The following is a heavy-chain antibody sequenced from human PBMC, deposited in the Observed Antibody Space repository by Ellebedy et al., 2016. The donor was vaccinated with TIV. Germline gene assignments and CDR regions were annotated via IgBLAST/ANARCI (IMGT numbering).Heavy chain of an antibody. CDR1: ASTLSGSA. V-gene: IGHV3-73*01. CDR2: IRSKANSYAT. CDR3: TPTGGSYSGFDY. J-gene: IGHJ4*02. Sequence: PGGSLTLSCAASASTLSGSAMPWVRHTSGKGLEWVGRIRSKANSYATAYAASVKGRFTISRDVSKNTAYLQMNSLKTEDTAVYYCTPTGGSYSGFDYWGQGTLVTVSS. D-gene: IGHD1-26*01.